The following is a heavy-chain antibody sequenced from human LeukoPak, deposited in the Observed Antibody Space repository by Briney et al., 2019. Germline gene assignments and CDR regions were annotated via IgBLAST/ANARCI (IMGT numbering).Heavy chain of an antibody. CDR2: INPKSGGT. J-gene: IGHJ4*02. V-gene: IGHV1-2*02. CDR3: ARGPHLFLTNYFIAY. D-gene: IGHD3-9*01. CDR1: GYTFTSYD. Sequence: ASVKVSCKASGYTFTSYDINWVRQATGQGLEWMGWINPKSGGTNYVQKFQGRVTMTRDTSISTAYMELNRLRSDDTAMYYCARGPHLFLTNYFIAYWGQGTLVTVSS.